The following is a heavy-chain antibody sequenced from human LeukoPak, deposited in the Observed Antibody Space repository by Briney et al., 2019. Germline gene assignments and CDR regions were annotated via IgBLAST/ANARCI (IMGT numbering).Heavy chain of an antibody. CDR1: GGSISSGSYY. D-gene: IGHD2-2*02. Sequence: SQTLSLTCTVSGGSISSGSYYWRWVRQPAGKGLEWLGRIYTSGSTNYNPSLKSRVTISVDTSKNHFSLKLSSVTAADTAVYYCARGGGYCSSTSCYTRVFDYWGQGTLVTVSS. J-gene: IGHJ4*02. CDR2: IYTSGST. V-gene: IGHV4-61*02. CDR3: ARGGGYCSSTSCYTRVFDY.